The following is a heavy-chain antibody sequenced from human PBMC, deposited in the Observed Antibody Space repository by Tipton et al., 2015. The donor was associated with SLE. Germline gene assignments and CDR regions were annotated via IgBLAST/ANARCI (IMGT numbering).Heavy chain of an antibody. Sequence: TLSLTCTVSGGSFSSGGYYWSWVRQSAGKGLEWIGRIYPGGSTNYNPSFNSRVTISVDTSKNQFSLKLTSMTAADTAVYYCARDSPGMAAADWGQGTLVTVSS. CDR3: ARDSPGMAAAD. D-gene: IGHD6-13*01. CDR1: GGSFSSGGYY. CDR2: IYPGGST. V-gene: IGHV4-61*02. J-gene: IGHJ4*02.